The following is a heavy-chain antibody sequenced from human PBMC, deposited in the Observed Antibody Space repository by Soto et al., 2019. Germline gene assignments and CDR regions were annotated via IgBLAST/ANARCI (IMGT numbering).Heavy chain of an antibody. Sequence: KISCRGSGYIFANHWIGWVRQMPGKGLEWMGIVYPGDSDTRYSPSFQGRVTISADKSISTAYLQWSSLRTSDTAMYSCAVDTVDIRGGFNIWGPGTMVTVS. CDR1: GYIFANHW. CDR3: AVDTVDIRGGFNI. CDR2: VYPGDSDT. D-gene: IGHD5-18*01. J-gene: IGHJ3*02. V-gene: IGHV5-51*01.